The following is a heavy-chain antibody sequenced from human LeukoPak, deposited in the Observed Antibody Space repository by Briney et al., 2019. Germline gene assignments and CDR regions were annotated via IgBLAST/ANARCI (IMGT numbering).Heavy chain of an antibody. V-gene: IGHV3-30-3*01. Sequence: HPGRSLRLSCAASGFTFSSYAMHWVRQAPGKGLEWVAVISYDGSNKYYADSVKGRFTISRDNSKNTLYLQMNSLRAEDTAVYYCARDYLEPSGYSTRGAFDIWGQGTMVTVSS. J-gene: IGHJ3*02. CDR3: ARDYLEPSGYSTRGAFDI. D-gene: IGHD3-22*01. CDR2: ISYDGSNK. CDR1: GFTFSSYA.